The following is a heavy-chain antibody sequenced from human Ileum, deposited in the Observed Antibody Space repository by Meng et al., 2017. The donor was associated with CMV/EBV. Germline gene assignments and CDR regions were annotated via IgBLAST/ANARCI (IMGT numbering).Heavy chain of an antibody. CDR1: GGSVNSGGYY. Sequence: SETLSLTCTVSGGSVNSGGYYWSWIRQSPGKGLEWIGYIYDSGSTKYNPSLKSRVTISVDTSEKQVSLKVTSVTAADTAVYYCAREYYNGSFYHWGQGILVTVSS. V-gene: IGHV4-61*08. CDR3: AREYYNGSFYH. D-gene: IGHD1-26*01. J-gene: IGHJ4*02. CDR2: IYDSGST.